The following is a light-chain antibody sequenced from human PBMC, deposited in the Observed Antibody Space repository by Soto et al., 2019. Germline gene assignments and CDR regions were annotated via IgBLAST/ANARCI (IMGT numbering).Light chain of an antibody. CDR3: TSYTSSITVV. Sequence: QSALTQPASVSGSPGQSITISCTGTSRDVGGHNYVSWYQQHPGKAPKPIIFDVSNRPSGVSNRFSGSKSGNTASLTISGRRAEDEDDYYCTSYTSSITVVFGGGTKLTVL. J-gene: IGLJ3*02. CDR2: DVS. V-gene: IGLV2-14*03. CDR1: SRDVGGHNY.